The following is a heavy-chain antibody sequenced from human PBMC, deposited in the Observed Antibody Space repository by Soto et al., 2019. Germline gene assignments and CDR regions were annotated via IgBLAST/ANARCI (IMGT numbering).Heavy chain of an antibody. CDR2: IYHSGST. CDR3: ARDEGSGYYYGMDV. V-gene: IGHV4-30-2*01. J-gene: IGHJ6*02. Sequence: SETLSLTCAVSGGSISSGGYSWSWIRQPPGKGLEWIGYIYHSGSTYYNPSLKSRVTISVDRSKNQFSLKLSSVTAADTAVYYCARDEGSGYYYGMDVWGQGTTVTVSS. CDR1: GGSISSGGYS. D-gene: IGHD3-10*01.